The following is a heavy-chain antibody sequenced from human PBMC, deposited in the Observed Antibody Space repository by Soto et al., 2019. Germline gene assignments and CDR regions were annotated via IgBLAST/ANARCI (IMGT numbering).Heavy chain of an antibody. CDR3: RLGDNGGFDL. J-gene: IGHJ3*01. V-gene: IGHV3-74*01. CDR1: GFTFNYYW. Sequence: EVQLVESEGGLVQRGGSLRLSCAASGFTFNYYWMHWVRHAPGQGRVWVSHVHSDGSTTTYADSVQGRFTSSRDKAKNKLYLQMNSLRAEDTAGYYCRLGDNGGFDLWGQGTTVTVSS. CDR2: VHSDGSTT. D-gene: IGHD4-17*01.